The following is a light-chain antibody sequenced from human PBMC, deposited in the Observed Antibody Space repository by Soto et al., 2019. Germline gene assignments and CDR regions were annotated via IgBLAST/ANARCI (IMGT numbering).Light chain of an antibody. J-gene: IGKJ1*01. CDR2: GAS. Sequence: EFVLTQSPGTLSLSPGERATLSCRASQSLSSSYLAWYQQKHGQAPRLLIYGASSRATGIPDRFSGSGSGTDLTITISRLEPEDFAVYYCQQYGSSPWTFGQGTKVDIK. CDR3: QQYGSSPWT. CDR1: QSLSSSY. V-gene: IGKV3-20*01.